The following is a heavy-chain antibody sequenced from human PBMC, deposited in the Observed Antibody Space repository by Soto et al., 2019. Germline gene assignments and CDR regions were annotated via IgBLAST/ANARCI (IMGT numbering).Heavy chain of an antibody. D-gene: IGHD3-22*01. Sequence: SVKVSCKASGGTFSSYAISWVRQAPGQGLEWMGGIIPIFGTANYAQKFQGRVTITADESTSTAYMELSSLRSEDTAVYYCASSKRITMIVVEGGWFDPWGQGTLVTV. V-gene: IGHV1-69*13. J-gene: IGHJ5*02. CDR2: IIPIFGTA. CDR1: GGTFSSYA. CDR3: ASSKRITMIVVEGGWFDP.